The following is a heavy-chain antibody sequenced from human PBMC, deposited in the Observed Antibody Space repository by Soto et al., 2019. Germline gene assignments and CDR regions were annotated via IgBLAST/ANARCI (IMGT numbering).Heavy chain of an antibody. Sequence: QVQVVQSGAEVKKPGASVRLACKTSGYSFSSCAIHWVRLAPGQRFEWMGWINTDSGNTKYSQKFQGRVTITRDTAASTAYMELTSLASEDTATDYCVRDRAVDWYLDRWGRGTLVTVSS. CDR1: GYSFSSCA. CDR3: VRDRAVDWYLDR. V-gene: IGHV1-3*04. CDR2: INTDSGNT. D-gene: IGHD6-19*01. J-gene: IGHJ2*01.